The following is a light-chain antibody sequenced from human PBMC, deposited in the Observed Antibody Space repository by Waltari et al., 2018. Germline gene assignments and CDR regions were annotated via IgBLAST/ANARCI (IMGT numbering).Light chain of an antibody. J-gene: IGKJ2*01. CDR2: KAS. V-gene: IGKV1-5*03. CDR1: QSISSY. CDR3: QQYKSYPYT. Sequence: DIQMTQSPSPLSASVGDRVTITCRASQSISSYLAWYQQKPGKAPMLLIYKASSLESGVPSRFSGSGSGTEFTLTISSLQPDDFATYYCQQYKSYPYTFGQGTKLEIK.